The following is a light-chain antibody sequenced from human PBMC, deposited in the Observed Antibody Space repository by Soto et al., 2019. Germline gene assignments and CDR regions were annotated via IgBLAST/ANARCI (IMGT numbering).Light chain of an antibody. CDR3: QQYGSSPLYT. CDR1: QSVSSSY. Sequence: EIVLTQSPGTLSLSPGERATLSCRASQSVSSSYLAWYQQKPGQAPRPLIYGASSRATGIPDRFSGSGSGTDFTLTISRLGSEDFAVYYCQQYGSSPLYTFGQGTKLEIK. J-gene: IGKJ2*01. V-gene: IGKV3-20*01. CDR2: GAS.